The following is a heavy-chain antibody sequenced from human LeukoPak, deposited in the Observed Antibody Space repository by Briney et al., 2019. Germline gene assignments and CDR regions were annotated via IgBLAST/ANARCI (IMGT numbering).Heavy chain of an antibody. CDR1: GFTFSSDW. D-gene: IGHD1-14*01. CDR2: IKQDGSEK. J-gene: IGHJ4*02. V-gene: IGHV3-7*01. Sequence: GGSLRLSCAASGFTFSSDWMSWVRQAPGKGREWVANIKQDGSEKYYVDSMKGRFTISRDNAKNSLYLQMNSLRAEDTAVYYCARDARTLRGYFDYWGQGTLVTVSS. CDR3: ARDARTLRGYFDY.